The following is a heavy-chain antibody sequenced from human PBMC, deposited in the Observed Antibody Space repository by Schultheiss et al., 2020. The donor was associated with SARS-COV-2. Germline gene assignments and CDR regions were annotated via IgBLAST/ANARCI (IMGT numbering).Heavy chain of an antibody. Sequence: SETLSLTCAVSGGSISSSNWWSWVRQPPGKGLEWIGRIYTSGSTNYNPSLKSRVTISVDTSKNQFSLKLSSVTAADTAVYYCARGGEGYYYYGMDVWGQGTTVTVSS. CDR2: IYTSGST. D-gene: IGHD2-21*01. J-gene: IGHJ6*02. V-gene: IGHV4-4*02. CDR3: ARGGEGYYYYGMDV. CDR1: GGSISSSNW.